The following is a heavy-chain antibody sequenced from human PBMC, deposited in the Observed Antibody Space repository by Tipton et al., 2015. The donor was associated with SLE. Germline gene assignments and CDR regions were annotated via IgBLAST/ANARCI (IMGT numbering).Heavy chain of an antibody. Sequence: RSLRLSCAASGFTFSSYGMHWVRQAPGKGLEWVAVIWYDGSNKYYADSVKGRFTISRDNSKNTLYLHMNSLETEDTAVYYCTTLLEWLLWDYWGQGTLVTVSS. V-gene: IGHV3-33*01. CDR2: IWYDGSNK. CDR1: GFTFSSYG. D-gene: IGHD3-3*01. J-gene: IGHJ4*02. CDR3: TTLLEWLLWDY.